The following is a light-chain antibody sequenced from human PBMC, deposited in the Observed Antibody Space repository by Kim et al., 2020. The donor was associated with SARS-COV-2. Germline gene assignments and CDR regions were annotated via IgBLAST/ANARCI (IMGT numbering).Light chain of an antibody. CDR1: QSISSW. V-gene: IGKV1-5*03. CDR2: YIS. CDR3: QQDHTYPLT. J-gene: IGKJ2*01. Sequence: SASVGDRVATTCRSRQSISSWLAWYQQKPGKAPKLLIYYISTLESGVPSRFSGSGFGTEFTLTISSLQRDDFATYYCQQDHTYPLTFGQGTKLEI.